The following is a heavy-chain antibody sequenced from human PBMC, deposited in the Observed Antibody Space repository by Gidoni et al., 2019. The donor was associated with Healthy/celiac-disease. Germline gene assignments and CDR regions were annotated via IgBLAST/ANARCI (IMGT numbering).Heavy chain of an antibody. V-gene: IGHV3-64*01. CDR3: ARVEDYYYMDV. CDR1: GFTFSSYA. J-gene: IGHJ6*03. CDR2: ISSNGGST. Sequence: EVQLVESGGGLVQPGGSLRLSCAASGFTFSSYAMHWVRQAPGKGLEYVSAISSNGGSTYYANSVKGRFTISRDNSKNTLYLQMGSLRAEDMAVYYCARVEDYYYMDVWGKGTTVTVSS.